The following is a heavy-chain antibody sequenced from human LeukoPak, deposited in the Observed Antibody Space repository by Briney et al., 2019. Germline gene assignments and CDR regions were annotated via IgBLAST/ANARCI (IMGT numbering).Heavy chain of an antibody. J-gene: IGHJ4*02. Sequence: PGGSLRLSCAASGFTFSSYAMSWVRQAPGKGLEWVSAISGSGGSTYYADSVKGRFTISRDNSKNTLYLQMNSLRAEDTAVYYCARDYGGNPGSFDYWGQGTLVTVSS. CDR1: GFTFSSYA. V-gene: IGHV3-23*01. CDR2: ISGSGGST. D-gene: IGHD4-23*01. CDR3: ARDYGGNPGSFDY.